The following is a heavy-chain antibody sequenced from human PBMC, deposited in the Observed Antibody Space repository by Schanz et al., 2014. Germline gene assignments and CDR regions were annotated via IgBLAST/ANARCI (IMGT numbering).Heavy chain of an antibody. Sequence: EVQLVESGGDLVQPGGSLRLSCAASGFTFSACYMDWVRQAPGKGLEWVSIISGSGGNTYYADAVRGRFTISRDNSKTTVYLQMNSLRAEDTAVYYGAKDAENTAMIADYFDYWGQGTLVTVSS. CDR2: ISGSGGNT. D-gene: IGHD5-18*01. CDR1: GFTFSACY. J-gene: IGHJ4*02. CDR3: AKDAENTAMIADYFDY. V-gene: IGHV3-23*04.